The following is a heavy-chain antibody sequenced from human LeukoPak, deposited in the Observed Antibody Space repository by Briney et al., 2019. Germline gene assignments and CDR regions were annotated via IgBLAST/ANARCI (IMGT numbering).Heavy chain of an antibody. D-gene: IGHD3-22*01. CDR3: ARRQNYYDSSAVGYRFDP. V-gene: IGHV1-2*06. J-gene: IGHJ5*02. CDR1: GYTFTGYY. CDR2: INPNSGGT. Sequence: ASVKVSCKASGYTFTGYYMHWVRQAPGQGLEWMGRINPNSGGTNYAQKFQGRVTMTRDTSISTAYMELSRLRSDDTAVYYCARRQNYYDSSAVGYRFDPWGQGTLVTVSS.